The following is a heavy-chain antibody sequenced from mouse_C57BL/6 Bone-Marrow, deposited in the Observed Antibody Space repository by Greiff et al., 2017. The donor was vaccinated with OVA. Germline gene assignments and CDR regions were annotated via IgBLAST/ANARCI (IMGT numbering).Heavy chain of an antibody. V-gene: IGHV5-17*01. D-gene: IGHD1-1*01. CDR2: ISSGSSTS. CDR3: ARRNPPITTVVVDYCDY. J-gene: IGHJ2*01. Sequence: EVKLQESGGGLVKPGGSLKLSCAASGFTFSDYGMHWVRQAPEKGLEWVAYISSGSSTSYYADTVKGRFTISRDNAQTTLFLEMTSLRSEDTAMDYCARRNPPITTVVVDYCDYWGQGTTRTVSS. CDR1: GFTFSDYG.